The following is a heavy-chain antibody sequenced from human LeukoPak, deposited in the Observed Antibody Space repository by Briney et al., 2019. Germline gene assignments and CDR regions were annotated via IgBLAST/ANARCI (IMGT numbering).Heavy chain of an antibody. CDR1: GASITSSAYY. CDR2: LYYTGST. V-gene: IGHV4-39*07. J-gene: IGHJ5*01. Sequence: SETLSLTCTVSGASITSSAYYWGWIRQPPGEGLEWIGSLYYTGSTYYNPSLKSRVSISVDTSKTHFSLRLYSVTAADTAVYLCARDVGYFGSGCYSLSWFDSWGQGTLVTVSS. D-gene: IGHD3-10*01. CDR3: ARDVGYFGSGCYSLSWFDS.